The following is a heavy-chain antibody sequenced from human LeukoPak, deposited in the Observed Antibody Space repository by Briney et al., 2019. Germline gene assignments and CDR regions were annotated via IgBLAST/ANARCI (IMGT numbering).Heavy chain of an antibody. Sequence: PGGPLRLPCTASGFSFSSFGMSWVRQAPGKGLEWVSTISASGANTHYADSVKGRFTISRDNSKNTLHLQMNTLRVEDTALYYCAKVVGFCFGDSCSFFDYWGQGALVNVSS. CDR1: GFSFSSFG. CDR3: AKVVGFCFGDSCSFFDY. CDR2: ISASGANT. D-gene: IGHD2-15*01. V-gene: IGHV3-23*01. J-gene: IGHJ4*02.